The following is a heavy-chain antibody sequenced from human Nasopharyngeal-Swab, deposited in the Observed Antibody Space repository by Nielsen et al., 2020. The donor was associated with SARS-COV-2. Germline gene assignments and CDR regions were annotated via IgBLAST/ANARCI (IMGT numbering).Heavy chain of an antibody. Sequence: ASVKVSCKASGYTFTSYAMHWVRQAPGQRLEWMGWINAGNGNTKYSQKFQGRVTITRDTSASTAYMELSSLRSEDTAMYYCARATKTYYYGSGSYYNYGMDVWGQGTTVTVSS. CDR2: INAGNGNT. D-gene: IGHD3-10*01. CDR3: ARATKTYYYGSGSYYNYGMDV. J-gene: IGHJ6*02. CDR1: GYTFTSYA. V-gene: IGHV1-3*01.